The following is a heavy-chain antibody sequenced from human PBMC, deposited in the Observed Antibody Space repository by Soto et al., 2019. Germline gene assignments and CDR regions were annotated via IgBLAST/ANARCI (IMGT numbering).Heavy chain of an antibody. CDR1: GFTFSSYG. CDR2: ISYDGSNK. Sequence: GGSLRLSCAASGFTFSSYGMHWVRQAPGKGLEWVAVISYDGSNKYYADSVKGRFTISRDNSKNTLYLQMNSLRAEDTAVYYCAQSRVVITGPDYWGQGTLVTVSS. J-gene: IGHJ4*02. CDR3: AQSRVVITGPDY. V-gene: IGHV3-30*03. D-gene: IGHD3-22*01.